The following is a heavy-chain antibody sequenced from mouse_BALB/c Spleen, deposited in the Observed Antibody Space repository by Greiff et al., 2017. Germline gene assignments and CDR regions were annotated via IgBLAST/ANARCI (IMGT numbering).Heavy chain of an antibody. V-gene: IGHV1-4*01. D-gene: IGHD2-10*02. CDR1: GYTFPSYT. J-gene: IGHJ4*01. Sequence: QVQLKESGAELARPGASVKMSCKASGYTFPSYTMHWVKQRPGQGLEWIGYINPSSGYTNYNQKFKDKATLTADKSSSTAYMQLSSLTSEDSAVYYGAREYGNYGGYAMDYWGQGTSVTVSS. CDR2: INPSSGYT. CDR3: AREYGNYGGYAMDY.